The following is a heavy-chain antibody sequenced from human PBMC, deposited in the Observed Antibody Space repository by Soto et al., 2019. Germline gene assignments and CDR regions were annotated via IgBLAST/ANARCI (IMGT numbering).Heavy chain of an antibody. Sequence: LRLSCAASGFTFSSYAMHWVRQAPGKGLEWVAVISYDGSNKYYADSVKGRFTISRDNSKNTLYLQMNSLRAEDTAVYYCARGQGAFDIWGQGTMVTVSS. CDR2: ISYDGSNK. CDR1: GFTFSSYA. J-gene: IGHJ3*02. CDR3: ARGQGAFDI. V-gene: IGHV3-30-3*01.